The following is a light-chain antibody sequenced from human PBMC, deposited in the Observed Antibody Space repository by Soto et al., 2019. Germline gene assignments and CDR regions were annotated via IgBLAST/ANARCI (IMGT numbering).Light chain of an antibody. V-gene: IGKV1-6*01. Sequence: AIPMTQSPSSLSASVGDRVTITCRASQDIRNELGWYQQRPGKAPKLLIYAASSLQSGVPSRFSGSGSGADFTLTINSLQPEDFATYYCLQDYMYPWTFGQGTKVEIK. CDR3: LQDYMYPWT. CDR1: QDIRNE. J-gene: IGKJ1*01. CDR2: AAS.